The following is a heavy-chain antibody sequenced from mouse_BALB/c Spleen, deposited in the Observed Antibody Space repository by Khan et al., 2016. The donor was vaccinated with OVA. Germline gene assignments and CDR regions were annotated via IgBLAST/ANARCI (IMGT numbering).Heavy chain of an antibody. CDR1: GFSLTSYG. CDR2: IWSGGST. Sequence: QIQLVQSGPGLVQPSQSLSITCTVSGFSLTSYGVHWVRQSPGKGLEWLGVIWSGGSTDYNAAFISRLSISKDNSKSQVFFKMNSLQANDTAIYYCAIIFIGTTDYAMDYWGQGTSVTVSS. V-gene: IGHV2-2*02. J-gene: IGHJ4*01. CDR3: AIIFIGTTDYAMDY. D-gene: IGHD2-14*01.